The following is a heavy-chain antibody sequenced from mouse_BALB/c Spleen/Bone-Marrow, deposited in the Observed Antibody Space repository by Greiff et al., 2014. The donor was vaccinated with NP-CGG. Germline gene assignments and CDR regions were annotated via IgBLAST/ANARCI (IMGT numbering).Heavy chain of an antibody. V-gene: IGHV1S81*02. CDR1: GYTFTSYW. Sequence: QVQLQQSGAELVKPGAPVKLSCKASGYTFTSYWMHWVKQRPGRGLEWIGEINPSNGRTNYNEKFKNKATLTVDKSSSTAYMQLSSLTSEDSAVYYCARSGNYYFDYWGQGTTLTVSS. J-gene: IGHJ2*01. CDR2: INPSNGRT. D-gene: IGHD2-1*01. CDR3: ARSGNYYFDY.